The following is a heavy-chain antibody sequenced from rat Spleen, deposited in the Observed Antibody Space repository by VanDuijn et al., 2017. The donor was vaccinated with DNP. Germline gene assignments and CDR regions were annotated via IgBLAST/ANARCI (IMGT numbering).Heavy chain of an antibody. Sequence: EVQLVESGGDLVQPGRSLKLSCAASGFTFSDYAMAWVRLARQRGLEWVATIAYDGTTSSYRDSVTGRFTVSRDNAKTTLYLQMDSLRSEDTATYYCARTYSNYGNWFPYWGQGTLVTVSS. CDR3: ARTYSNYGNWFPY. V-gene: IGHV5-7*01. CDR1: GFTFSDYA. J-gene: IGHJ3*01. CDR2: IAYDGTTS. D-gene: IGHD1-2*01.